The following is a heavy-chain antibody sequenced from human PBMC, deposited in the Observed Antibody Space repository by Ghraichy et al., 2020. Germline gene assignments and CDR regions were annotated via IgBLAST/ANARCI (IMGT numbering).Heavy chain of an antibody. CDR1: GFSFCTYC. CDR3: ARDPAAGTWGAFDI. J-gene: IGHJ3*02. V-gene: IGHV3-7*01. Sequence: LSLTCAASGFSFCTYCMTWVRQASGKGLEWVANINQDGRQKQYVDSVKGRFTISRDNAKNSLLLQMNSLRAEDTAIYYCARDPAAGTWGAFDIWGRGTTVTVSS. D-gene: IGHD6-19*01. CDR2: INQDGRQK.